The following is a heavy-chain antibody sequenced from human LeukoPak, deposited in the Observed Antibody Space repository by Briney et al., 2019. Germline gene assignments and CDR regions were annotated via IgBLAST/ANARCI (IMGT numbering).Heavy chain of an antibody. J-gene: IGHJ5*02. CDR3: ARGGGSSWYRWFDP. V-gene: IGHV4-59*01. CDR2: IYYSGST. CDR1: GGSISSYY. Sequence: PSETLSLTCTVSGGSISSYYWSWIRQPPGKGLEWIGYIYYSGSTNYNPSLKSRVTISVDTSKNQFSLKLSSVTAADTAVYYCARGGGSSWYRWFDPWGQGTLVTVSS. D-gene: IGHD6-13*01.